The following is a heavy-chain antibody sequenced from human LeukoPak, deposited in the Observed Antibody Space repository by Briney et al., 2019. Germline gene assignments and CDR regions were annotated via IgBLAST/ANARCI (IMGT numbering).Heavy chain of an antibody. CDR2: INPNNGGT. CDR1: GYTFTDYY. D-gene: IGHD2-15*01. J-gene: IGHJ5*02. V-gene: IGHV1-2*02. CDR3: ARDPVRVEVRGYNWFDP. Sequence: ASVKVSCKASGYTFTDYYMQWVRQAPGQGLEWMGWINPNNGGTNYAQKFQGRVTMTRDTSISTAYMELNRLRSDDTAVYYCARDPVRVEVRGYNWFDPWGQGTQVTVSS.